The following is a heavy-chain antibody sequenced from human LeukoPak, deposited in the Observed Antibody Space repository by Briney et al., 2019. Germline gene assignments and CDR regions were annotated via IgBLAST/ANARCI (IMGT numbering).Heavy chain of an antibody. CDR3: ARESGGSRGYSYGFDQ. Sequence: SETLSLTCAVYGGSFSGYYWSWIRQPPGKGLEWIGEINHSGSTNYNPSLKSRVTISVDTSKNQFSLKLSSVTAADTAVYYCARESGGSRGYSYGFDQWGQGTLVTVSS. CDR2: INHSGST. CDR1: GGSFSGYY. J-gene: IGHJ4*02. V-gene: IGHV4-34*01. D-gene: IGHD5-18*01.